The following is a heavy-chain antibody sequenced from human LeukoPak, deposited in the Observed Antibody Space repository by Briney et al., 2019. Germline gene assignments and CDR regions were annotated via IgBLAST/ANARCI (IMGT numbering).Heavy chain of an antibody. CDR1: GGSISSSSYY. Sequence: PSETLSLTCTVSGGSISSSSYYWGWIRQPPGKGLEWIGSIYYSGSTYYNPSLKSRVTISVDTSKNQFSLKLSSVTAADTAVYYCVWGYDFWSGYYTRRGYFQHWGQGTLVTVSS. CDR2: IYYSGST. CDR3: VWGYDFWSGYYTRRGYFQH. J-gene: IGHJ1*01. V-gene: IGHV4-39*01. D-gene: IGHD3-3*01.